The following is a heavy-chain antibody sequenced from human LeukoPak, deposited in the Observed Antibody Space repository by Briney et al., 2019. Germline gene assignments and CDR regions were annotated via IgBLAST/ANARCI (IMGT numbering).Heavy chain of an antibody. CDR3: ARDDCSSISCYHNWFDP. V-gene: IGHV3-7*01. CDR2: IKQDGNEK. CDR1: GFTFSSYW. D-gene: IGHD2-2*01. J-gene: IGHJ5*02. Sequence: GGSLRLSCAASGFTFSSYWMSWVRQAPGKGLEWVANIKQDGNEKYYVDSVKGRFTIPRDNAKNSLYLQMNSLRAEDTAVYYCARDDCSSISCYHNWFDPWGQGTLVTVSS.